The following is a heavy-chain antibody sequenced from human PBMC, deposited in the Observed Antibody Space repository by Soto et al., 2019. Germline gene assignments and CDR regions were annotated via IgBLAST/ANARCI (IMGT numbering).Heavy chain of an antibody. CDR1: GGSFSGYY. Sequence: PSETLSLTCAVYGGSFSGYYWTWIRQPPGTGLEWIGEINHSGSTNYNPSLKSRVTISVDTSKNQFSLKLSSVTAADTAVYYCARTLKGAGSYYFDYWGQGTLVTVSS. CDR3: ARTLKGAGSYYFDY. J-gene: IGHJ4*02. D-gene: IGHD2-15*01. CDR2: INHSGST. V-gene: IGHV4-34*01.